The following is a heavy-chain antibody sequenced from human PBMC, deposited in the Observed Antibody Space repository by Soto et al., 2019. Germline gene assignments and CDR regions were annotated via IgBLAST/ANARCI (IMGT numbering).Heavy chain of an antibody. Sequence: EVQLVESGGGLVQPGGSLRLSCAVSAFTLSDHFIDWVRQAPGKGLEWVGRSRDQAHSYTTEYRASGKGRFPPSRGDSRNALYLQMNSLKTEDPAVYYCARNLAYGGGSTFDYCGQGTLVTVSS. J-gene: IGHJ4*02. CDR3: ARNLAYGGGSTFDY. CDR1: AFTLSDHF. D-gene: IGHD2-21*01. V-gene: IGHV3-72*01. CDR2: SRDQAHSYTT.